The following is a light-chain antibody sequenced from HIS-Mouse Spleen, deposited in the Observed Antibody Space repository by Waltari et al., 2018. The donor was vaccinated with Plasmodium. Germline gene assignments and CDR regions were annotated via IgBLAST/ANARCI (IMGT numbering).Light chain of an antibody. CDR2: EGS. Sequence: QSALTQPASVSGSPGQSITISCTGTSSDVGSYNLVSWYQQHPGKAPKRMIYEGSKRPAGVSNRFSGSKSGNTASLTISGRQAEDEADYYCCSYAGSSTNWVFGGGTKLTVL. CDR1: SSDVGSYNL. V-gene: IGLV2-23*01. CDR3: CSYAGSSTNWV. J-gene: IGLJ3*02.